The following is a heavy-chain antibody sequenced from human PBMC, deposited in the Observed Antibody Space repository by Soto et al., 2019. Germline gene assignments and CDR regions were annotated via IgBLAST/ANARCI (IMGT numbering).Heavy chain of an antibody. CDR3: ARARRIRVDAYAPRGNYYMDV. CDR2: IKQDGSEK. J-gene: IGHJ6*03. D-gene: IGHD2-2*01. V-gene: IGHV3-7*01. Sequence: GGSLRLSCAASGFTFSSYWMSWVRQAPGKGLEWVANIKQDGSEKYYVDSVKGRFTISRDNAKNSLYLQMNSLRAEDTAVYYCARARRIRVDAYAPRGNYYMDVWGKGTTVTVSS. CDR1: GFTFSSYW.